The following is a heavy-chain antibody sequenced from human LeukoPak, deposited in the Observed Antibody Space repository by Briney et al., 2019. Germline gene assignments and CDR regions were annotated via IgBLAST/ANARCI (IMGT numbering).Heavy chain of an antibody. CDR3: AVGGTYGSGS. D-gene: IGHD3-10*01. CDR2: INNDGSTT. V-gene: IGHV3-74*01. Sequence: GSLRLSCAASGFTFANTWMHWVRQAPGKGLVWVSLINNDGSTTNYADSVKGRFTISRDNAKNTVYLQMNSLRAEDTAVYYCAVGGTYGSGSWGQGTLVTVSS. CDR1: GFTFANTW. J-gene: IGHJ4*02.